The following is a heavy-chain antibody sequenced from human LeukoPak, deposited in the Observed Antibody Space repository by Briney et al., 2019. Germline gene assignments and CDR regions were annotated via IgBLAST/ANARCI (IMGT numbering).Heavy chain of an antibody. Sequence: GGSLRLSCEASGFTFSNNAMSWVRRAPGKGLEWVSTIRGSDDNTYYADSVKGRFTISRDNSKNTLYLQMNSLRADDTAVYYCAKGGYISWFDPWGQGTLVTVSS. CDR3: AKGGYISWFDP. D-gene: IGHD2-2*02. CDR2: IRGSDDNT. J-gene: IGHJ5*02. CDR1: GFTFSNNA. V-gene: IGHV3-23*01.